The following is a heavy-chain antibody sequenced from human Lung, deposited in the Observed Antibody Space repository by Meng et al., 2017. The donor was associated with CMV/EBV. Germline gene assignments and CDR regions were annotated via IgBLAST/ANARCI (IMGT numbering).Heavy chain of an antibody. D-gene: IGHD4-11*01. CDR2: IFTNGET. Sequence: LYSAADGVTVRRGYMSWVRQGTKGGLEWKSVIFTNGETCYANTVKGRLTISRDNSKSTVFLQMNSLRADDTAVYYCARDPYSNYFDYWGPGTLVTVSS. CDR3: ARDPYSNYFDY. J-gene: IGHJ4*02. V-gene: IGHV3-53*01. CDR1: GVTVRRGY.